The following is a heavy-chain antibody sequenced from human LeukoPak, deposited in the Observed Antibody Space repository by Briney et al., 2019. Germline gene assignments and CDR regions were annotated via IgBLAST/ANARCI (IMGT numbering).Heavy chain of an antibody. CDR3: ARDPPGIAASVSGG. CDR1: GFTVSKNY. J-gene: IGHJ4*02. CDR2: IYSGGST. D-gene: IGHD6-13*01. V-gene: IGHV3-53*01. Sequence: GGSLRLSCTASGFTVSKNYMNWVRQAPGEGLEWVSLIYSGGSTQYADSVKGRFTISRDNSKNTLYLQMNSLRVEDTAVYYCARDPPGIAASVSGGWGQGALVTVSS.